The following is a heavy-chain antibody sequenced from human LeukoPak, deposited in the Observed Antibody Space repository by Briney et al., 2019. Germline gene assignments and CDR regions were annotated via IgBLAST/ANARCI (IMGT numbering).Heavy chain of an antibody. J-gene: IGHJ4*02. V-gene: IGHV3-7*01. CDR2: IRQDGSDK. Sequence: GGSLRLSCAASGFTFRSNWMSWVRQAPGKGLEWVANIRQDGSDKYYMDSVKGRFTISRDNAKNSLSLQMNSLRVEDTAVYYCARDRDCGDGGCYPHFDYWGQGVRVTVSS. D-gene: IGHD2-15*01. CDR3: ARDRDCGDGGCYPHFDY. CDR1: GFTFRSNW.